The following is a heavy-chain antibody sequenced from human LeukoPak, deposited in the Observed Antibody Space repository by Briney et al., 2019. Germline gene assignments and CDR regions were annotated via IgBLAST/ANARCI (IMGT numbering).Heavy chain of an antibody. Sequence: ASVKVSCKASGYSFTDYYMHWVRQAPGQGLEWMGWINPNSGGTSSAQKFQGRATMTRDTSITTVYMEVSWLTSDDTAIYYCARADRLDGGPYLIGPWGQGTLVTVSS. D-gene: IGHD2-21*01. CDR1: GYSFTDYY. CDR2: INPNSGGT. V-gene: IGHV1-2*02. J-gene: IGHJ5*02. CDR3: ARADRLDGGPYLIGP.